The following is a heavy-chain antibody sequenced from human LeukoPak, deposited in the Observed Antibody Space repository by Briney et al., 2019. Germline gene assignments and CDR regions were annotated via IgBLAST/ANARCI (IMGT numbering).Heavy chain of an antibody. CDR1: GFTFSSYS. V-gene: IGHV3-21*01. J-gene: IGHJ5*02. D-gene: IGHD2-2*01. CDR2: IISGSSYI. Sequence: GGSLRLSCAASGFTFSSYSMNWVRQAPGKGLEWVSSIISGSSYIYYADSVKGRFTISRDNTKNSLYLQMNSLRAEDTAVYYCARAGRDYIVVVPAAILPFDPWGQGTLVTVSS. CDR3: ARAGRDYIVVVPAAILPFDP.